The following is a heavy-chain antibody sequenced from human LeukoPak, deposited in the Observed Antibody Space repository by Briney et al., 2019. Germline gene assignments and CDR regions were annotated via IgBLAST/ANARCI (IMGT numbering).Heavy chain of an antibody. Sequence: GGSLRLSCAASGLTFSKYVMSWVRQAPGKGLGWVSAISGSGDNTYYMDSVKGRFTISRDNSKNTLYLQMNSLRAEDTAVYYCANWFGSSSSFMGPFDYWGQGTLVTVSS. V-gene: IGHV3-23*01. CDR3: ANWFGSSSSFMGPFDY. D-gene: IGHD6-6*01. CDR2: ISGSGDNT. J-gene: IGHJ4*02. CDR1: GLTFSKYV.